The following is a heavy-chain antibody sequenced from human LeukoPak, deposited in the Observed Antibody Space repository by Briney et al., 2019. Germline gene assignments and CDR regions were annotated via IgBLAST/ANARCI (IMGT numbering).Heavy chain of an antibody. Sequence: KAGGSLRLSCAASGFSFSNTWMNWVRQAPGKGLEWVSVISGSGGTTYYADSVKGRFTISRDSSKNTLYLQMNSLRAEDTAVYYCAKVSGGGLYYDGMDVWGQGTTVTVSS. J-gene: IGHJ6*02. CDR2: ISGSGGTT. D-gene: IGHD1-14*01. CDR1: GFSFSNTW. V-gene: IGHV3-23*01. CDR3: AKVSGGGLYYDGMDV.